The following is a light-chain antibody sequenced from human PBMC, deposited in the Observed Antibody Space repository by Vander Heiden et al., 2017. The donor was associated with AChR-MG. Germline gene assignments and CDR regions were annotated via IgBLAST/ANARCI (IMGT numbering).Light chain of an antibody. CDR3: AAWDDSRSGVV. CDR2: RNN. CDR1: SSPVGSNY. V-gene: IGLV1-47*01. Sequence: QSVLTQTPSASGTPGQRVTISCSGSSSPVGSNYVSLYPQLPGTAPKLLIYRNNQRSSGVTDRVSGSKSGTSASLAISGLRSEDEADYHCAAWDDSRSGVVFGGGTKLTVL. J-gene: IGLJ2*01.